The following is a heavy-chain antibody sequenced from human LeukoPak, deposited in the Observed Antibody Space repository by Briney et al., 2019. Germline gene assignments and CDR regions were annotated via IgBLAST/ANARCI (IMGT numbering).Heavy chain of an antibody. CDR3: AREISRFGELFPYYYYYGMDV. V-gene: IGHV3-74*01. CDR1: GFTFSSYW. D-gene: IGHD3-10*01. J-gene: IGHJ6*02. CDR2: INSDGSST. Sequence: PGGSLRLSCAASGFTFSSYWMHWVRQAPGKGLVWVSRINSDGSSTSYADSVKGRFTISRDNAKNTLYPQMNSLRAEDTAVYYCAREISRFGELFPYYYYYGMDVWGQGTTVTVSS.